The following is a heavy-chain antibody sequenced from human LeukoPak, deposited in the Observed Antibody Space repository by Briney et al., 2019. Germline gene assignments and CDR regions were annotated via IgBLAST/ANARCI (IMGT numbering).Heavy chain of an antibody. Sequence: GGSLRLSCTASGFTFGDYAMSWFRQAPGKGLEWVGFIRSKAYGGTTEYAASVKGRFTISRDDSKSIAYLQMNSLKTEDTAVYYCTRDLSWEEGYPDAFDIWGQGTMVTVSS. CDR3: TRDLSWEEGYPDAFDI. V-gene: IGHV3-49*03. J-gene: IGHJ3*02. D-gene: IGHD1-26*01. CDR1: GFTFGDYA. CDR2: IRSKAYGGTT.